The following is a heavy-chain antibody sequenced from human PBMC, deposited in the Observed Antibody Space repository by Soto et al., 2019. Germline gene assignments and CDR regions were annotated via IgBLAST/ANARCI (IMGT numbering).Heavy chain of an antibody. D-gene: IGHD3-3*01. V-gene: IGHV4-30-2*01. CDR2: IYHSGST. Sequence: PSETLSLTCAVSGGSISSGGYSWSWIRQPPGKGLEWIGYIYHSGSTYYNPSLKSRVTISVDRSKNQFSLKLSSVTAADTAVYYCASRHDDFWSGYYFDYWGQGTLVTVSS. CDR1: GGSISSGGYS. J-gene: IGHJ4*02. CDR3: ASRHDDFWSGYYFDY.